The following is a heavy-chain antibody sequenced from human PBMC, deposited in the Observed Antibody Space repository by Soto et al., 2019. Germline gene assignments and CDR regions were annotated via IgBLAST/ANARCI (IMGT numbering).Heavy chain of an antibody. J-gene: IGHJ5*02. D-gene: IGHD6-13*01. V-gene: IGHV4-30-4*01. Sequence: SETLSLTCTVSGGSISSGDYYWSWVRQPPGKGLEWIAYIYYSGTTYYNPSLKSRVTMSRDTSKNQFSLKLESVTAADTAVYYCARERPDGSRLDPWGQGTLVTVSS. CDR3: ARERPDGSRLDP. CDR1: GGSISSGDYY. CDR2: IYYSGTT.